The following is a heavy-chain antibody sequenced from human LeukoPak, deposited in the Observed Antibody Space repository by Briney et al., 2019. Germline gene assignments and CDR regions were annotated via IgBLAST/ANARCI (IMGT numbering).Heavy chain of an antibody. Sequence: GGSLRLSCAASGFTFSSYAMSWVRQAPGKGLEWVSAISGSGGSTYYADSVKGRFTISRDNSKNTLYLQMNSLRAKDTAVYYCAKSARGGYCTNGVCYSYYWGQGTLVTVSS. CDR2: ISGSGGST. J-gene: IGHJ4*02. D-gene: IGHD2-8*01. CDR1: GFTFSSYA. CDR3: AKSARGGYCTNGVCYSYY. V-gene: IGHV3-23*01.